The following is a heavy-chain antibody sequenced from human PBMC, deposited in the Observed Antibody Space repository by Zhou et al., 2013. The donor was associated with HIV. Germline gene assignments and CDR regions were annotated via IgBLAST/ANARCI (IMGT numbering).Heavy chain of an antibody. J-gene: IGHJ3*02. V-gene: IGHV1-2*04. CDR3: ARDRTPEGDDAFDI. CDR2: INPNSGGT. CDR1: GYTFTDYY. Sequence: QEQLVQSGAEVKKPGASVKVSCKASGYTFTDYYMHWVRQAPGQGLEWMGWINPNSGGTNYAQKFQGWVTMTTDTSISTAYMELRLRSDDTAVYYCARDRTPEGDDAFDIWGQGTMVTVSS. D-gene: IGHD3-10*01.